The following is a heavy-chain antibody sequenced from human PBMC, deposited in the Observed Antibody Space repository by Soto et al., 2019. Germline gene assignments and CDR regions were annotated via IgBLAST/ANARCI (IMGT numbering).Heavy chain of an antibody. Sequence: GSLRLSCAASGFTFSNYAMNWVRQAPGKGLEWVSAISGSGGSTYYVDSVKGRFTISRDFSKNTLYLQMSSLRAEDTAIYYCAKVSSPYYYYYGMDVWGQGTTVTVSS. V-gene: IGHV3-23*01. CDR2: ISGSGGST. D-gene: IGHD6-19*01. CDR3: AKVSSPYYYYYGMDV. J-gene: IGHJ6*02. CDR1: GFTFSNYA.